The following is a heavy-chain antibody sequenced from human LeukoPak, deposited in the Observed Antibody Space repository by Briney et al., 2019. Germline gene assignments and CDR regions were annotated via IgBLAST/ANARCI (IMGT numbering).Heavy chain of an antibody. CDR3: AGGIAVAGKDY. Sequence: GGSLRLSCAASGFTFSSYGMHWVRQAPGKGLEWVAVIWYDGSNKYYADSVKGRFTISRDNSKNTLYLQMNSLRAEDTAVYYCAGGIAVAGKDYWGQGTLVTVSS. V-gene: IGHV3-33*01. CDR1: GFTFSSYG. CDR2: IWYDGSNK. J-gene: IGHJ4*02. D-gene: IGHD6-19*01.